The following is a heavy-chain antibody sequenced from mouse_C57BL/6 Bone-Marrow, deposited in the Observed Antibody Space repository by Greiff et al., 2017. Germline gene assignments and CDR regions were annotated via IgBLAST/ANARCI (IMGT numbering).Heavy chain of an antibody. D-gene: IGHD2-2*01. Sequence: VQLQQSGAELARPGASVKLSCKASGYTFTSYGISWVKQRTGQGLEWIGEIYPRSGNTYYNEKFKGKATLTADKSSSTAYMELRSLTSEDSAVYFCARSGYDGAWFAYWGQGTLVTVAA. V-gene: IGHV1-81*01. CDR3: ARSGYDGAWFAY. CDR2: IYPRSGNT. CDR1: GYTFTSYG. J-gene: IGHJ3*01.